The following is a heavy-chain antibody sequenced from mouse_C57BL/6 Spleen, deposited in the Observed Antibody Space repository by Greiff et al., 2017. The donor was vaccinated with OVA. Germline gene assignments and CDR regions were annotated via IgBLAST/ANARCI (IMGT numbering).Heavy chain of an antibody. V-gene: IGHV2-2*01. CDR1: GFSLTSYG. Sequence: VHLVESGPGLVQPSQSLSITCTVSGFSLTSYGVHWVRQSPGKGLEWLGVIWSGGSTDYNAAFISRLSISKDNSKSQVFFKMNSLQADDTAIYYCARKGNGYYEVMDYWGQGTSVTVSS. CDR2: IWSGGST. J-gene: IGHJ4*01. D-gene: IGHD2-3*01. CDR3: ARKGNGYYEVMDY.